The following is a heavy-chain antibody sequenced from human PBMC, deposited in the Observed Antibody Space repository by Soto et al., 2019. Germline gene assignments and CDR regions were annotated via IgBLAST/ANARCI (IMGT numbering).Heavy chain of an antibody. CDR2: IWYDGSNK. CDR3: ARARGYSYGPLDY. CDR1: GFTFSSYG. D-gene: IGHD5-18*01. V-gene: IGHV3-33*01. Sequence: QVQLVESGGGVVQPGRSLRLSCAASGFTFSSYGMHWVRQAPGKGLGWVAVIWYDGSNKYYADSVKGRFTISRDNSKNTLYLQMTSLRAEDTAVYYCARARGYSYGPLDYWGQGTLVTVSS. J-gene: IGHJ4*02.